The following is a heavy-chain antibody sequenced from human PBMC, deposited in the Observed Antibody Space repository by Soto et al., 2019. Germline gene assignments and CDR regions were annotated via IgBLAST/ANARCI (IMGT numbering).Heavy chain of an antibody. Sequence: QVQLQESGPGLVKPSETLSLTCTVSGGSISSYYWSWIRQPPGKGLEWIGYIYYSGSTNYNPSLKSLVTISVHTSKNQFSLKLSSVTAADTAVYYCARGGRRGSGSYRWWGQGTLVTVSS. CDR3: ARGGRRGSGSYRW. J-gene: IGHJ4*02. D-gene: IGHD3-10*01. CDR1: GGSISSYY. CDR2: IYYSGST. V-gene: IGHV4-59*01.